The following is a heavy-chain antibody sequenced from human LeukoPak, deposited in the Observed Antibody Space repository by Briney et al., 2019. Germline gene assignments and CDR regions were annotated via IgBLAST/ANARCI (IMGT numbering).Heavy chain of an antibody. D-gene: IGHD6-6*01. CDR2: IYHSGST. J-gene: IGHJ6*03. CDR3: AKEVAARPAYYYYMDV. CDR1: GGSISSSSYY. V-gene: IGHV4-39*07. Sequence: KPSETLSLTCTVSGGSISSSSYYWGWIRQPPGKGLEWIGSIYHSGSTYYNPSLSSRVTISIDTSKNQFSLKLSSVTAADTAVYYCAKEVAARPAYYYYMDVWGKGTTVTVSS.